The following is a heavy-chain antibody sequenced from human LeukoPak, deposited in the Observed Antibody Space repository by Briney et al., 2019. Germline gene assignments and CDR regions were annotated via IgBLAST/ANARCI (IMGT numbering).Heavy chain of an antibody. CDR3: AWGDSSGHPFDP. Sequence: SQTLSLTCTVSGVSISTGNYYWSWFRQPAGKGLEYIVSMYTAGGASGSTYYNPSLKSRVTISVDTSKNEFSLKLSSVTAADTAVYYCAWGDSSGHPFDPWGQGTLVTVSS. CDR1: GVSISTGNYY. V-gene: IGHV4-61*02. J-gene: IGHJ5*02. CDR2: MYTAGGASGST. D-gene: IGHD3-22*01.